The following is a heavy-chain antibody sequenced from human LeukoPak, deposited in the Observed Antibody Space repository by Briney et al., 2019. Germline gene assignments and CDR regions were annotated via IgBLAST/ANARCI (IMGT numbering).Heavy chain of an antibody. J-gene: IGHJ4*02. D-gene: IGHD4-17*01. Sequence: GGSLRLSCAASGFTFSSYNVNWVRQAPGKGLEWVSSISSSSYIYYADSLKGRFTISRDNANNSLYLQMNSLRAEDTAVYYCARDLGQYGDYSFDYWGQGTLVTVSS. CDR3: ARDLGQYGDYSFDY. CDR1: GFTFSSYN. V-gene: IGHV3-21*01. CDR2: ISSSSYI.